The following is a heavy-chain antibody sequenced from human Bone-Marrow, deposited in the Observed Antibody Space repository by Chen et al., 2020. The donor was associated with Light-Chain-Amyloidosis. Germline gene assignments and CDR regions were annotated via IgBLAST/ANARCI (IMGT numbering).Heavy chain of an antibody. D-gene: IGHD5-12*01. CDR3: ARDRGHDLGYGSLEDNWVDP. CDR2: ISYSGST. V-gene: IGHV4-59*01. J-gene: IGHJ5*02. Sequence: QVQLQESGPGLVKPSETLSLTCTVSGVSISRNYWSWIRQDPGKGLEWIGDISYSGSTNYNPSLMSRVTIAVDTSGNQFSLKLTSLTAADTAVYYCARDRGHDLGYGSLEDNWVDPWGQGTLVTVSS. CDR1: GVSISRNY.